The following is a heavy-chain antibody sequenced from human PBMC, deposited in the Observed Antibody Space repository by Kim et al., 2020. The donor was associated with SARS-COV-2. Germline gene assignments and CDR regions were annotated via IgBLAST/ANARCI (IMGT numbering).Heavy chain of an antibody. CDR2: INHSGST. Sequence: SETLSLTCAVYGGSFSGYYWSWIRQPPGKGLEWIGEINHSGSTNYNPSLKSRVTISVDTSKNQFSLKLSSVTAADTAVYYCARGRHSSGSGSYYYYYYYYYGMDVWCQGTTVTVSS. D-gene: IGHD3-10*01. V-gene: IGHV4-34*01. J-gene: IGHJ6*02. CDR3: ARGRHSSGSGSYYYYYYYYYGMDV. CDR1: GGSFSGYY.